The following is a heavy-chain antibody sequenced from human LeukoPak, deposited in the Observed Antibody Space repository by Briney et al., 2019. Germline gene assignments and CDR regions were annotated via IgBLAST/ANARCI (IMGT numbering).Heavy chain of an antibody. Sequence: LSLTCTVSGGSISGYYWSWIRQAPGKGLEWVSYISSSGSTIYYADSVKGRFTISRDNAKNSLYLQTNSLRAEDTAVYYCARDKTIKKRQGIAVAGTSLVYWGQGTLVTVSS. CDR2: ISSSGSTI. D-gene: IGHD6-19*01. CDR1: GGSISGYY. J-gene: IGHJ4*02. V-gene: IGHV3-11*04. CDR3: ARDKTIKKRQGIAVAGTSLVY.